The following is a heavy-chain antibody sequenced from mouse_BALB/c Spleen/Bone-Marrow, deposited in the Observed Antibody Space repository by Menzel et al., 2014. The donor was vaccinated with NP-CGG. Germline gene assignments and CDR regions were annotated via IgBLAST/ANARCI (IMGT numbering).Heavy chain of an antibody. D-gene: IGHD2-1*01. J-gene: IGHJ3*01. CDR3: ARVGNYVWFAY. V-gene: IGHV1-4*01. Sequence: VQLQQSGAELARPGASVKMSCKASGCTFTRYTMHWVKQRPGQGLEWIGYINPSSGYTNYNQKFKDKATLTADKSSSTAYMQLSSLTSEDSAVHYCARVGNYVWFAYWGQGSLVTVSA. CDR2: INPSSGYT. CDR1: GCTFTRYT.